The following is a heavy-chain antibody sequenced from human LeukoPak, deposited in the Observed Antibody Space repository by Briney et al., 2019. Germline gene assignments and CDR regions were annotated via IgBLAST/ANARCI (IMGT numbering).Heavy chain of an antibody. CDR1: GFTFSSYS. CDR3: ARDLSSWGVTLYGVFDI. J-gene: IGHJ3*02. V-gene: IGHV3-21*01. D-gene: IGHD3-10*01. Sequence: GGSLRLSCAASGFTFSSYSMNWVRQAPGKGLEWVSSITSSSTYIYYADSVKGRFTISRDNAKNSLYLQMNSLRAEDTAVYYCARDLSSWGVTLYGVFDIWGQGTMVTVSS. CDR2: ITSSSTYI.